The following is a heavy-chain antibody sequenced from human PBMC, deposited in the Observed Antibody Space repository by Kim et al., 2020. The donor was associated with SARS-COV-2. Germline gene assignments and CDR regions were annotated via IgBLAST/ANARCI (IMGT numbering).Heavy chain of an antibody. CDR3: ARPQNSGWGDAFDI. J-gene: IGHJ3*02. D-gene: IGHD3-10*01. CDR2: TRNKANSYTT. Sequence: GGSLRLSCAASGFTFSDHYMDWVRQAPGKGLEWVGRTRNKANSYTTEYAASVKGRFTISRDDSKNSLYLQMNSLKTEDTAVYYCARPQNSGWGDAFDIWGQGTMVTVSS. V-gene: IGHV3-72*01. CDR1: GFTFSDHY.